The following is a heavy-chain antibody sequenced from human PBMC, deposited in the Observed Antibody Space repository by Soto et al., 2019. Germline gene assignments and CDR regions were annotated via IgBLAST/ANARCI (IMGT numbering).Heavy chain of an antibody. CDR3: ARNKWFGELSQTDKYSYGMDV. J-gene: IGHJ6*02. Sequence: VGYLRLSCAASGFSFSKYWMHWVRRLPWKVLVWVSSISSSGSYIYYADSLKGRFTVSRDNAKNTLYLQMNSLRAEDTAVYYCARNKWFGELSQTDKYSYGMDVWGQGTTVTVSS. D-gene: IGHD3-10*01. CDR2: ISSSGSYI. CDR1: GFSFSKYW. V-gene: IGHV3-21*01.